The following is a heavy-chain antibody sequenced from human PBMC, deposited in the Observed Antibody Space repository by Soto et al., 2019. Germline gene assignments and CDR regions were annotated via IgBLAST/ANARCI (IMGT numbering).Heavy chain of an antibody. V-gene: IGHV3-9*01. CDR3: AKDSPGSITGKTGFHF. J-gene: IGHJ4*02. Sequence: EVQLVESGGGLVQPGGSLRLSCAASGFTFDDYAMHWVRQVPGKGLEWVSSITWTSDRVDYADSVKGRFTISRDNAKNSLFLQLNSLSTEDTALYFCAKDSPGSITGKTGFHFWGQGTLVTVSS. D-gene: IGHD1-20*01. CDR2: ITWTSDRV. CDR1: GFTFDDYA.